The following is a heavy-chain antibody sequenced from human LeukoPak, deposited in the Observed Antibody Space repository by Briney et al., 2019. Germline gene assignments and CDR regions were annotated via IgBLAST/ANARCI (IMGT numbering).Heavy chain of an antibody. J-gene: IGHJ4*02. CDR1: GFTFSSNA. D-gene: IGHD6-13*01. CDR2: ISSIGGGT. Sequence: PGGSLRLSCAASGFTFSSNAMHWVRQAPGKGLEYVSAISSIGGGTYYANSVKDRFTISRDNSKNTLYLQMGSLRAEDMAVYYCARESSRYHTIDYWGQETLVTVSS. CDR3: ARESSRYHTIDY. V-gene: IGHV3-64*01.